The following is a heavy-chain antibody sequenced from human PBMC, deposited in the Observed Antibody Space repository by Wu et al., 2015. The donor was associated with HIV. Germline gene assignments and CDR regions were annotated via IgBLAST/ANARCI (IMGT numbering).Heavy chain of an antibody. CDR2: INPSGGST. CDR1: GYTFTNYY. J-gene: IGHJ4*02. CDR3: TRDFENTLATGFYGY. V-gene: IGHV1-46*01. Sequence: QVQLVQSGAEVKKPGASVKVACKASGYTFTNYYIHWVRQAPGQGLEWMGIINPSGGSTSYAQKFQGRVTISRDTSISTAYMNLSRLTSDDTAVYYCTRDFENTLATGFYGYWGQGTLVTVSS. D-gene: IGHD3-9*01.